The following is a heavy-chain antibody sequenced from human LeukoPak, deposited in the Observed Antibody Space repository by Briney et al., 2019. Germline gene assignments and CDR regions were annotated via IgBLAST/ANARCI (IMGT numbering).Heavy chain of an antibody. Sequence: ASVKVSCKASGYTFTSYYMHWVRQAPGQGLEWMGIINPSGGSTSYAQKFQGRVTMTRDTSTSTVYMELSSLRSEDTAVYYCARDPDAAGTSDYFVYWGQGTLVTVSS. CDR2: INPSGGST. J-gene: IGHJ4*02. CDR1: GYTFTSYY. D-gene: IGHD6-13*01. V-gene: IGHV1-46*01. CDR3: ARDPDAAGTSDYFVY.